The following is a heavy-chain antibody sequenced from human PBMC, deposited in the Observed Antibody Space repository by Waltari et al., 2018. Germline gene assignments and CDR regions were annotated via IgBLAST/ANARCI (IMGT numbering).Heavy chain of an antibody. Sequence: QVQLQESGPGLVKPSETLSLTCAVSGYSISSGHYWGWIRQPPGKGLEWIGSIYHSGSTYYNPSLKSRVTISVDTSKNQFSLKLSSVTAADTAVYYCARLEFGSYYFDYWGQGTLVTVSS. D-gene: IGHD3-10*01. V-gene: IGHV4-38-2*01. CDR2: IYHSGST. CDR3: ARLEFGSYYFDY. CDR1: GYSISSGHY. J-gene: IGHJ4*02.